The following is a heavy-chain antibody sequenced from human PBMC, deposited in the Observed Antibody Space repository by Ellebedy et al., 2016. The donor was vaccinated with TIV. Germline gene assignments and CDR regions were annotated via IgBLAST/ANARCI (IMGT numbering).Heavy chain of an antibody. CDR3: ARLVGSHAYFDY. Sequence: GGSLRLSCKGSGYSFTSYWIGRVRQLPGKGLEWMGIIYPGDSDTRYSPSFQGQVTISADKSISTAYLQWSSLKASDTAMYYCARLVGSHAYFDYWGQGTLVTVSS. D-gene: IGHD2-2*01. CDR2: IYPGDSDT. V-gene: IGHV5-51*01. J-gene: IGHJ4*02. CDR1: GYSFTSYW.